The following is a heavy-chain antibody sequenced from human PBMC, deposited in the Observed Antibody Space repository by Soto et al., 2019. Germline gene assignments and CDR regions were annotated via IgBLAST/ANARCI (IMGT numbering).Heavy chain of an antibody. CDR3: ATGTYDYVWGSYRYTRPYGMDV. D-gene: IGHD3-16*02. Sequence: QVQLVQSGAEVKKPGASVKVSCKASGYTFTGYYMHWVRQAPGQGLEWMGWINPNSGGTNYAQKFQGWVTMTRDTSISTAYMELSRLRSDDPAVYYCATGTYDYVWGSYRYTRPYGMDVWGQGTTVTVSS. CDR2: INPNSGGT. V-gene: IGHV1-2*04. J-gene: IGHJ6*02. CDR1: GYTFTGYY.